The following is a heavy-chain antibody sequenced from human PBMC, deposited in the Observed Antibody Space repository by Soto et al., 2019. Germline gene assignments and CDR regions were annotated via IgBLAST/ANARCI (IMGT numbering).Heavy chain of an antibody. D-gene: IGHD5-18*01. CDR2: IKFDGSST. Sequence: EVKLVESGGGLVQPGGSLSLSCAASGFTVSSYWMHWVRQARGNALVWVSRIKFDGSSTNYADSVRGRCTISRDNAKNTVHVQRNSLRHQGPAVYYWVRGIRNYNGTDVWGQGTTVSVSS. CDR3: VRGIRNYNGTDV. CDR1: GFTVSSYW. V-gene: IGHV3-74*01. J-gene: IGHJ6*02.